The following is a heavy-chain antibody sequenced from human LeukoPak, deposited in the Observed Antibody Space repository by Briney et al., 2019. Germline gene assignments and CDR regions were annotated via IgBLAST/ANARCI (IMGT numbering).Heavy chain of an antibody. Sequence: ASVKVSCKASGYTFTSYDINWVRQATGQGLEWMGWMNPNSGNTGYAQKFQGRVTMTGNTSISTAYMELSSLRSEDTAVYYCASSILQYHGYYYGMDVWGQGTTVTVSS. V-gene: IGHV1-8*01. D-gene: IGHD4-11*01. CDR3: ASSILQYHGYYYGMDV. J-gene: IGHJ6*02. CDR1: GYTFTSYD. CDR2: MNPNSGNT.